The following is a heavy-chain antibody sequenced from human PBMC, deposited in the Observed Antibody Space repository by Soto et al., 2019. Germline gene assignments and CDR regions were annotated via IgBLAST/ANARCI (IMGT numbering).Heavy chain of an antibody. CDR3: ARGSLLDGMDV. V-gene: IGHV4-30-2*01. Sequence: SETLSLTCTVSGGSISSGGYSWNWIRQPPGKGLEWIGYIYHTGSTYYNPSLKSRVTISVDRSKNQFSLNLSSVTAADTAVYYCARGSLLDGMDVWGQGATVTVSS. CDR1: GGSISSGGYS. CDR2: IYHTGST. J-gene: IGHJ6*02. D-gene: IGHD3-10*01.